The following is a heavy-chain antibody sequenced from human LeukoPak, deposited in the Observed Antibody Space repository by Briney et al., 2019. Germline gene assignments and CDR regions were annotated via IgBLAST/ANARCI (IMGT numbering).Heavy chain of an antibody. D-gene: IGHD6-19*01. CDR2: ISNSGDTT. J-gene: IGHJ4*02. CDR1: RFTFNIYA. CDR3: AKSSSGWYLPDL. V-gene: IGHV3-23*01. Sequence: GGSLRLSCAASRFTFNIYAMSWVRQAPGKGLEWVSGISNSGDTTKYADSVKGRFTISRDNSKNTLYLQLNSLRGEDTAVYYCAKSSSGWYLPDLWGQGALVTVSS.